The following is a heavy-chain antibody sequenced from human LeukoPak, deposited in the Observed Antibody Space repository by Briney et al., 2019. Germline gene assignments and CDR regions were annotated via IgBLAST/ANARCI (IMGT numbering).Heavy chain of an antibody. CDR3: ARHAGYYYYKDV. V-gene: IGHV4-38-2*01. Sequence: SETLSLTCAVSGYSISSGYYWGWIRQPPGKGLEWIGSIYHSGSTYYNPSLKSRVTISVDTSKNQFSLKLSSVTAADTAVYYCARHAGYYYYKDVWGKGTTVTVSS. CDR2: IYHSGST. CDR1: GYSISSGYY. J-gene: IGHJ6*03. D-gene: IGHD1-14*01.